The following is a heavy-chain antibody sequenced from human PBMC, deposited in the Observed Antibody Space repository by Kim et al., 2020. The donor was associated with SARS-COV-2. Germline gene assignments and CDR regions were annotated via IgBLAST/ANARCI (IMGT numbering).Heavy chain of an antibody. CDR3: SVGGVAY. V-gene: IGHV3-48*01. Sequence: GGSLRLSCAASGLTFSSYSMNWVRQAQGKGLEWVSYISSSSSTIYYADSVKGRFNISRDNAKNSLYLKMNSLRAEDTAVYYCSVGGVAYWGKGTLVTVSS. CDR1: GLTFSSYS. D-gene: IGHD3-16*01. CDR2: ISSSSSTI. J-gene: IGHJ4*02.